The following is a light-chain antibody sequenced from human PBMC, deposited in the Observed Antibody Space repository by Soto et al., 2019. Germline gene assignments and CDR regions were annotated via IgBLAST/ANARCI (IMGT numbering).Light chain of an antibody. CDR2: SNN. Sequence: QSVLTQPRSASGTPGQRVTISSSGSSSNIGSNTVNWYQQLPGTAPKLLIYSNNQRPSGVPDRFSGSKSGTSASLAISGLQSEDKADYYCAAWDDSLNGVVFGGGTKLTVL. CDR3: AAWDDSLNGVV. V-gene: IGLV1-44*01. J-gene: IGLJ2*01. CDR1: SSNIGSNT.